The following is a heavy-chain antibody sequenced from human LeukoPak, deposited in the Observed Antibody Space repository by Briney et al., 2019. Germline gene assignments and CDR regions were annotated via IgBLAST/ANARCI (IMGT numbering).Heavy chain of an antibody. V-gene: IGHV4-59*01. CDR1: GGSISSYY. D-gene: IGHD4-23*01. CDR3: ARSLYGGYFDY. CDR2: IYYSGST. J-gene: IGHJ4*02. Sequence: TASETLSLTCTVSGGSISSYYWSWIRQPPGKGLEWIGYIYYSGSTNYNPSLKSRVTISVDTSKNQFSLKLSSVTAADTAVYYCARSLYGGYFDYWGQGTLVTVSS.